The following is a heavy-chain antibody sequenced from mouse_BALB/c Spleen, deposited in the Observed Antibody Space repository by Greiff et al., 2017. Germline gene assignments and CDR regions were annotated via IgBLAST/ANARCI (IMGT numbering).Heavy chain of an antibody. Sequence: EVKVEESGPGLVKPSQSLSLTCTVTGYSITSDYAWNWIRQFPGNKLEWMGYISYSGSTSYNPSLKSRISITRDTSKNQFFLQLNSVTTEDTATYYCARLGTRTNYWGQGTTLTVSS. V-gene: IGHV3-2*02. CDR3: ARLGTRTNY. CDR2: ISYSGST. D-gene: IGHD2-13*01. J-gene: IGHJ2*01. CDR1: GYSITSDYA.